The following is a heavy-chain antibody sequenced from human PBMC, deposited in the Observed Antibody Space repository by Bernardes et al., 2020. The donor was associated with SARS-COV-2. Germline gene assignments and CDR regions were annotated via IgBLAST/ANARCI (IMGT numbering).Heavy chain of an antibody. Sequence: GGSLRLSCVASGFSFSDYAMSWVRQAPGKGLEWVSGIRAGGSDTYNAGSVRGRFSISRDNSKNTVYLQMDSLRAEDTALYYCVKTHYSGCNFDSWGQGPLVSVAS. CDR3: VKTHYSGCNFDS. J-gene: IGHJ4*02. CDR2: IRAGGSDT. V-gene: IGHV3-23*01. D-gene: IGHD6-19*01. CDR1: GFSFSDYA.